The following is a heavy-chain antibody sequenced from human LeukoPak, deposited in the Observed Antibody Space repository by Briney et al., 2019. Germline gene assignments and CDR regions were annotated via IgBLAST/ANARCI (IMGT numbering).Heavy chain of an antibody. CDR2: MNPNSGNT. V-gene: IGHV1-8*01. J-gene: IGHJ4*02. CDR3: ARTPTYGGKPDY. D-gene: IGHD4-23*01. Sequence: ASVKVSCKASGYTFTSYDINWVRQATGQGLEWMGWMNPNSGNTGYAQKFQGRVTMTRNTSISTAYMELSSLRSEDTAVYYCARTPTYGGKPDYWGQGTLVTVSS. CDR1: GYTFTSYD.